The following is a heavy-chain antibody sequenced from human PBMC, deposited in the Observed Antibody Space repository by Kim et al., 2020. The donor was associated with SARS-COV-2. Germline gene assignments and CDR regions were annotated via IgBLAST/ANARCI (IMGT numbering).Heavy chain of an antibody. D-gene: IGHD4-17*01. CDR1: GGSISSSNW. Sequence: SETLYLTCAVSGGSISSSNWWSWVRQPPGKGLEWIGEIYHSGSTNYNPSLKSRVTISVDKSKNQFSLKLSSVTAADTAMYYCARVPKIYGDYAGWAKAFDPWGQGTLVTVSS. V-gene: IGHV4-4*02. CDR2: IYHSGST. J-gene: IGHJ5*02. CDR3: ARVPKIYGDYAGWAKAFDP.